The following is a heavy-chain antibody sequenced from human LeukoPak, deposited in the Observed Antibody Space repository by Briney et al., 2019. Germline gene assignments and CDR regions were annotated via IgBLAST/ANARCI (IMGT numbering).Heavy chain of an antibody. Sequence: GGSLRLSCVGALGSHWMGWVRQAPGKGLEWVANIKEDESQKYYMDSVKGRFTISRDNAKSSLFLQMNNLRVEDTAVYYCTRDQTWGQGTLVTVSS. CDR2: IKEDESQK. J-gene: IGHJ4*02. CDR3: TRDQT. CDR1: LGSHW. V-gene: IGHV3-7*01.